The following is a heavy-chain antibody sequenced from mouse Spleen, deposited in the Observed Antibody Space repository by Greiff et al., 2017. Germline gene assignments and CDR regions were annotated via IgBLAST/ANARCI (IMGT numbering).Heavy chain of an antibody. V-gene: IGHV14-3*02. CDR3: ARTDWYFDV. CDR2: IDPANGNT. CDR1: GFNIKDTY. J-gene: IGHJ1*01. Sequence: DVKLVESGAELMKPGASVKLSCTASGFNIKDTYMHWVKQRPEQGLEWIGRIDPANGNTKYDPKFQGKATITADTSSNTAYLQLSSLTSEDTAVYYCARTDWYFDVWGAGTTVTVSS.